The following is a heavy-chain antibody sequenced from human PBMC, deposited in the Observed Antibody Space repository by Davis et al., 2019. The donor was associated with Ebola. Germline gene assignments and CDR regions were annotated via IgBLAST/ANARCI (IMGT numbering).Heavy chain of an antibody. J-gene: IGHJ4*02. D-gene: IGHD1-26*01. CDR3: ARSIQVVGATGPGY. V-gene: IGHV1-8*01. Sequence: VSVKVSCKASGYTFTSYDINWVRQATGQGLEWMGWMNPNSGNTGYAQKFQGRVTMTRNTSITTAYMELSSLRSEDTAIYYCARSIQVVGATGPGYWAQGTLVTVSS. CDR1: GYTFTSYD. CDR2: MNPNSGNT.